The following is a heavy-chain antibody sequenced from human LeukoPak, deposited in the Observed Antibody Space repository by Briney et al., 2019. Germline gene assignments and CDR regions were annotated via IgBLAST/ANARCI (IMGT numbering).Heavy chain of an antibody. V-gene: IGHV4-34*01. CDR3: ARALYCGGDCYSGFDY. D-gene: IGHD2-21*02. J-gene: IGHJ4*02. CDR2: INHSGST. Sequence: SETPSLTCAVYGGSFSGYYWSWIRQPPGKGPEWIGEINHSGSTNYNPSLKSRVTISVDTSKNQFSLKLSSVTAADTAVYYCARALYCGGDCYSGFDYWGQGTLVTVSS. CDR1: GGSFSGYY.